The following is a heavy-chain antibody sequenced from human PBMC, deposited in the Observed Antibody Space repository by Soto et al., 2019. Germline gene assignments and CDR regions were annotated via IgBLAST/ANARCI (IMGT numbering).Heavy chain of an antibody. V-gene: IGHV4-61*01. Sequence: SETLSLTCTVSGDSVSSDTYYWSWIRQPPGKGLEWIGYLFYTGSTSYNPSLNSRVTMLVDTSKNQFSLKLSSVTAADSAVYYCARAILGYCTSSSRNGGDYYYGMDVWGQGTTVTVSS. D-gene: IGHD2-2*01. CDR2: LFYTGST. CDR3: ARAILGYCTSSSRNGGDYYYGMDV. J-gene: IGHJ6*02. CDR1: GDSVSSDTYY.